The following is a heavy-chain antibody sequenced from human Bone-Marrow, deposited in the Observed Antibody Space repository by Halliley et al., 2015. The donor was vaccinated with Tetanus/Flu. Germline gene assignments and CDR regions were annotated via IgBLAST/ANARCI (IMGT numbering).Heavy chain of an antibody. Sequence: QLVQSGAEVKKPGESLKISCQASGYSFTTHWIGWVRQRPGKGLEWMAIIYPDDSDTRYSPSFQGHVTISADKSTSTAYLQWSGLKASDTAIYYCASPPYPDLDVWGQGTTVTVSS. CDR3: ASPPYPDLDV. CDR2: IYPDDSDT. CDR1: GYSFTTHW. J-gene: IGHJ6*02. V-gene: IGHV5-51*01.